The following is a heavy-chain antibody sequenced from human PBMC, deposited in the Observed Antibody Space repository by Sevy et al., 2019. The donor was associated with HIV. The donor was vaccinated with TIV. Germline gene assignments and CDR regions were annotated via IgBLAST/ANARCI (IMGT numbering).Heavy chain of an antibody. Sequence: GGSLRLSCAASGFTFSKYSMSWVRQPPGKGLEWVSTLSFGCGEINYADSVKGRFTISRDNSKNSFYLQMNNLRAEDTAGYYCAREGCTKPHDYWGQGTLVTVSS. V-gene: IGHV3-23*01. CDR3: AREGCTKPHDY. CDR2: LSFGCGEI. J-gene: IGHJ4*02. D-gene: IGHD2-8*01. CDR1: GFTFSKYS.